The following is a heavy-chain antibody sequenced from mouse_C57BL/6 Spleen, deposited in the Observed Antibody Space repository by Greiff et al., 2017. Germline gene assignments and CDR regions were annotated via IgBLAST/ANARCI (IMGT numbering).Heavy chain of an antibody. J-gene: IGHJ3*01. Sequence: EVHLVESGGGLVKPGGSLKLSCAASGFTFSDYGMHWVRQAPEKGLEWVAYISSGSSTIYYADTVKGRFTISRDNAKNTLFLKMTSLRSEDTAMYYCARCYYYGSSPFAYWGQGTLVTVSA. CDR2: ISSGSSTI. CDR1: GFTFSDYG. V-gene: IGHV5-17*01. CDR3: ARCYYYGSSPFAY. D-gene: IGHD1-1*01.